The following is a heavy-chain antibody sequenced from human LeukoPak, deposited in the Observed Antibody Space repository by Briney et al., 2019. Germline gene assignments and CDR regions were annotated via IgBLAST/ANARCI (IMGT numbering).Heavy chain of an antibody. CDR3: ARQDPIYDFWSGYYPNWFDP. J-gene: IGHJ5*02. D-gene: IGHD3-3*01. CDR2: MNPNSGNT. Sequence: ASVKVSCKASGYTFTSYGISWVRQAPGQGLEWMGWMNPNSGNTGYAQKFQGRVTMTRNTSISTAYMELSSLRSEDTAVYYCARQDPIYDFWSGYYPNWFDPWGQGTLVTVSS. V-gene: IGHV1-8*02. CDR1: GYTFTSYG.